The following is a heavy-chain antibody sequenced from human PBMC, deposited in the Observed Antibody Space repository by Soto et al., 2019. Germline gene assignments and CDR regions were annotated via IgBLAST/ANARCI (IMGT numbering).Heavy chain of an antibody. V-gene: IGHV3-21*01. CDR2: ISSSSSYI. Sequence: PGGSLRLSCAASGFTFSSYSMNWVRQAPGKGLGWVSSISSSSSYIYYADSVKGRFTISRDNAKNSLYLQMNSLRAEDTAVYYCARGQRGYYDSSGYPDFDYWGQGTMVTVYS. CDR3: ARGQRGYYDSSGYPDFDY. J-gene: IGHJ4*02. CDR1: GFTFSSYS. D-gene: IGHD3-22*01.